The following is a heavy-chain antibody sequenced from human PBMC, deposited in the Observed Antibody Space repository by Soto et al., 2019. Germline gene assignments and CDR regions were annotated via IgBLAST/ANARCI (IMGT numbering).Heavy chain of an antibody. CDR1: GVTFNTFA. CDR3: ARETDTSMVDY. D-gene: IGHD5-18*01. CDR2: IIPVLGPA. Sequence: QVQLVQSGAEVKKPGSSVKVSCKASGVTFNTFAISWVRQAPGQGLEWMGGIIPVLGPAFYAQKFQGRVTVTADRSTSTAYLELSSLRSEDTAVYFCARETDTSMVDYWGQGTLVTVSS. V-gene: IGHV1-69*06. J-gene: IGHJ4*02.